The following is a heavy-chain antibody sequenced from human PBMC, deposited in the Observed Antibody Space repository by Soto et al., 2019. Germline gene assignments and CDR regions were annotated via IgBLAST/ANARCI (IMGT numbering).Heavy chain of an antibody. V-gene: IGHV4-59*01. Sequence: PSETLSLTCTVSGGSIGSYYWSWIRQPPGKGLEWIGYIYYSGSTNYNPSLKSRVTISVDTSKNQFSLKLSSVTAADTAVYYCARGLRIADFAYWGQGALVTVSS. CDR1: GGSIGSYY. D-gene: IGHD6-13*01. CDR2: IYYSGST. J-gene: IGHJ4*02. CDR3: ARGLRIADFAY.